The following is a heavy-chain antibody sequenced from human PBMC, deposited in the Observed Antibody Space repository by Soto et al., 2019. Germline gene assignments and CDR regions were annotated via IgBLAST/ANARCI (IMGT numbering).Heavy chain of an antibody. V-gene: IGHV3-23*01. CDR2: ISGSGGST. CDR3: AKTSGAPYYYGMDV. D-gene: IGHD6-6*01. J-gene: IGHJ6*02. Sequence: EVQLLESGGGLVQPGGSLRLSCAASGFTFSSYVMSWVRQAPGKGLEWVSAISGSGGSTYYADSVKGRFTISRDNSKNTLYLQMNSLRAEDTAVYYCAKTSGAPYYYGMDVWGQGTTVTVSS. CDR1: GFTFSSYV.